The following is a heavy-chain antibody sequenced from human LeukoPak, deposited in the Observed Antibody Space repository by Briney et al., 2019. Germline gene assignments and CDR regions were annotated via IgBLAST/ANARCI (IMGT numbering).Heavy chain of an antibody. CDR2: ISGSGGGT. D-gene: IGHD2-2*01. CDR3: AKDHAIVVVPAASYDY. CDR1: GFTFSSYA. J-gene: IGHJ4*02. Sequence: GGSLRLSCAASGFTFSSYAMSWVRQAPGKGLEWVSAISGSGGGTYYADSVKGRFTISRDNSKNTLYLQMNSLRAEDTAVYYCAKDHAIVVVPAASYDYWGQGTLVTVSS. V-gene: IGHV3-23*01.